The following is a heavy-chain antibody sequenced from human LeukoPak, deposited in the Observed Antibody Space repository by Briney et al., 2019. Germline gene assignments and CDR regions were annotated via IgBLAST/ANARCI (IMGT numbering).Heavy chain of an antibody. Sequence: QPGGSLRLSCVASDFTFSNFGMHWVRQAPGKGLEWLSFIRYDGSNNYHADSVKGRFSISRDNSKNTLHLQMNTLRPDDTAVYYCARTAVAGTLRWFDLWGQGTLVIVFS. CDR3: ARTAVAGTLRWFDL. V-gene: IGHV3-30*02. J-gene: IGHJ5*02. D-gene: IGHD6-19*01. CDR2: IRYDGSNN. CDR1: DFTFSNFG.